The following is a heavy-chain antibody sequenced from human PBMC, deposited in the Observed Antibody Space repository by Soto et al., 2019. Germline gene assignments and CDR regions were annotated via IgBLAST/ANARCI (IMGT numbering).Heavy chain of an antibody. J-gene: IGHJ5*02. CDR2: IYYSGST. Sequence: QVQLQESGPGLVKPSQTLSLTCTVSGGSISSGGYYWSWIRQHPGKGLEWIGYIYYSGSTYYNPSLKSRLTIAVDTSKNQFPQKLSSVTAADTAVYYCARDHAGYSSGANWFDPCGQGTLVTVAS. CDR1: GGSISSGGYY. CDR3: ARDHAGYSSGANWFDP. D-gene: IGHD5-18*01. V-gene: IGHV4-31*03.